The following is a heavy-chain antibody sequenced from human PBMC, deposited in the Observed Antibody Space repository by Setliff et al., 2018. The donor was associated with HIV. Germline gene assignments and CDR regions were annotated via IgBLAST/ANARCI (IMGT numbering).Heavy chain of an antibody. CDR1: GGSISGGGYY. J-gene: IGHJ6*03. D-gene: IGHD1-26*01. CDR2: IYYSGTA. CDR3: ARRRPPPSGLYSAYYMDV. Sequence: SETLSLTCTVSGGSISGGGYYWTWIRQYPGRGLEWIGYIYYSGTAYYKPSLRSRVTISVDTSKNQFSLKLTSVTAADAAVYYCARRRPPPSGLYSAYYMDVWGTGTTVTV. V-gene: IGHV4-31*03.